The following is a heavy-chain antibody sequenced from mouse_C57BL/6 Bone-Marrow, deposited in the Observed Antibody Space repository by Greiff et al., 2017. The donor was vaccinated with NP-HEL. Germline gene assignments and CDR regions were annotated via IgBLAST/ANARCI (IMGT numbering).Heavy chain of an antibody. V-gene: IGHV1-7*01. D-gene: IGHD2-1*01. CDR1: GYTFTSYW. J-gene: IGHJ4*01. CDR2: INPGSGST. Sequence: VQLVESGAELAKPGASVKLSCTASGYTFTSYWMHWVKQRPGQGLEWIGYINPGSGSTKYNHLFKDQATFTADKSSSTAYIQLSSQTYEDSADYYCARRGYYGNYAMDYWGQGTSVTVSS. CDR3: ARRGYYGNYAMDY.